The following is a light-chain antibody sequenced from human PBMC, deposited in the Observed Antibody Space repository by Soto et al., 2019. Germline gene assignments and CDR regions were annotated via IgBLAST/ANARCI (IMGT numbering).Light chain of an antibody. CDR1: NSNIGAGYD. V-gene: IGLV1-40*01. CDR3: QSFDSSSVV. CDR2: NNS. Sequence: QSVLTQPPSVSGAPGQRVTISCTGSNSNIGAGYDVHWYQQLPGTAPKLLLSNNSNRPSGVPDRFSGSKYGTSASLAITGLKAEDEADYYCQSFDSSSVVFGGGTKVTVL. J-gene: IGLJ2*01.